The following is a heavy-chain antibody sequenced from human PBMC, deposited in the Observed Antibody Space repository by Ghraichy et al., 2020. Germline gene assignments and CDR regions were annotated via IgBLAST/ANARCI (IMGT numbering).Heavy chain of an antibody. CDR1: GFTFSGYA. V-gene: IGHV3-23*01. CDR3: ARRFLEAGDY. J-gene: IGHJ4*02. Sequence: GGSLRLSCAASGFTFSGYAMSWVRQSPGKGLEWVSSISGNGVGTYYADSVKGRFTISRDNSKNTLHLQMNTLRAEDAAIYYCARRFLEAGDYWGQGTLVTVSS. CDR2: ISGNGVGT. D-gene: IGHD3-3*01.